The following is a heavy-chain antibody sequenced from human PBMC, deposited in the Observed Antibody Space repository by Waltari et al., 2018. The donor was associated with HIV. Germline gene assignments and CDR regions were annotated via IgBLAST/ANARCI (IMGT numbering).Heavy chain of an antibody. D-gene: IGHD1-1*01. CDR2: IYPSDSET. CDR3: GRYGNNRPHSYGMDV. Sequence: EVQLVQSGAEVKKPGESLRISCKGSGYTFSRHYIGWVRQMPGKGLEWMGLIYPSDSETTYSPSFEGQVTISADKSISTAYLQWSSLQASDTAMYYCGRYGNNRPHSYGMDVWGQGTTVTVSS. V-gene: IGHV5-51*03. CDR1: GYTFSRHY. J-gene: IGHJ6*02.